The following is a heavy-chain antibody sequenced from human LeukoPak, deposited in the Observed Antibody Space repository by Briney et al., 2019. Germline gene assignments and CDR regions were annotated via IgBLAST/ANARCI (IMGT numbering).Heavy chain of an antibody. CDR1: GYTFTSHA. CDR3: AREHSSSWDQFDY. Sequence: ASVKVSCKASGYTFTSHAMNWVRQAPGQGLEWMGWINTDNGSPTYGQGFTGRFVFSLDTSVSTAYLQISSLKAEDTAVYYCAREHSSSWDQFDYWGQGTLVTVSS. D-gene: IGHD6-13*01. J-gene: IGHJ4*02. V-gene: IGHV7-4-1*02. CDR2: INTDNGSP.